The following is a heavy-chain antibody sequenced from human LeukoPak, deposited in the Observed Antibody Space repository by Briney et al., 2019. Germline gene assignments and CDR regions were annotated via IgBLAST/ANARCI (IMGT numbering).Heavy chain of an antibody. CDR2: IYYSGST. J-gene: IGHJ4*02. D-gene: IGHD3-10*01. CDR3: ARLSGSGSQFDY. Sequence: PSETLSLTCTASGGSISSSSYYWGWIRQPPGKGLEWIGTIYYSGSTYYNPSLKSRVTISVDTSKNQFSLKLSSVTAADTAVYYCARLSGSGSQFDYWGQGTLVTVSS. V-gene: IGHV4-39*01. CDR1: GGSISSSSYY.